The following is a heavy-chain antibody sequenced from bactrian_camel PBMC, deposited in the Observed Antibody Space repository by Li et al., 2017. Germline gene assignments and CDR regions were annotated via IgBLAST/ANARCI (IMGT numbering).Heavy chain of an antibody. Sequence: VQLVESGGGLVQPGGSLRLSCAASGFTFRSYAMSWVRRAPGKGLEWVSGILSGGGNTYYADSVKGRFTASLNAVTNTLYLQMNGLKPEDTAMYYCAAALSVGQWYFASDDEYWGQGTQVTVSS. CDR3: AAALSVGQWYFASDDEY. V-gene: IGHV3S40*01. CDR1: GFTFRSYA. J-gene: IGHJ4*01. CDR2: ILSGGGNT. D-gene: IGHD2*01.